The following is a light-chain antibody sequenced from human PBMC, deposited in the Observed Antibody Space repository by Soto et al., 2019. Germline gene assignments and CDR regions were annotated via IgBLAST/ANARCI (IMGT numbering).Light chain of an antibody. V-gene: IGKV1-5*01. Sequence: DIQMTQSPSTLSASVGDRVTITCRASQSISTWLAWYQVKPGKAPKLLIYDAFSLESVVPSRFGGSESGTEGTLTSSSVPPDDVATYYCEQYNSYSYTFGQGTKLEIK. CDR2: DAF. CDR1: QSISTW. CDR3: EQYNSYSYT. J-gene: IGKJ2*01.